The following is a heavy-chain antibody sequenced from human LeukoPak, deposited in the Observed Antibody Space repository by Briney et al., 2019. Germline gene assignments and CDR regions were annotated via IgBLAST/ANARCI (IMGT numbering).Heavy chain of an antibody. CDR3: ARGLVVVPAATNWFDP. Sequence: PSETLSLTCAVHGGSFSGYYWSWIRQPPGKGLEWIGEINHSGSTNYNPSLKSRVTISVDTSKNQFSLKLSSVTAADTAVYYCARGLVVVPAATNWFDPWGQGTLVTVSS. V-gene: IGHV4-34*01. D-gene: IGHD2-2*01. J-gene: IGHJ5*02. CDR1: GGSFSGYY. CDR2: INHSGST.